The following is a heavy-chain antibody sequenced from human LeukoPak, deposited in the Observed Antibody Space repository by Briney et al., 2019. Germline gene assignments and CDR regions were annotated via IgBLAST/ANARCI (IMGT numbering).Heavy chain of an antibody. CDR3: ARTYQPWDAFDV. D-gene: IGHD2-2*01. CDR1: GFTFSNYV. J-gene: IGHJ3*01. V-gene: IGHV3-30*04. CDR2: ISYDGRIQ. Sequence: PGGSLRLSCAASGFTFSNYVMLWVRQAPGKGLEWVTLISYDGRIQYSADSVKGRFTISRDNSKNTLSLQMYSLRAEDTAIYYCARTYQPWDAFDVWGQGTLVTVSS.